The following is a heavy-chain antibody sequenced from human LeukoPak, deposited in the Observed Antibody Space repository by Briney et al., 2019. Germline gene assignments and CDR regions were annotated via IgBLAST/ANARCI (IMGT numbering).Heavy chain of an antibody. D-gene: IGHD3-9*01. V-gene: IGHV4-39*01. CDR2: IYHSGTT. CDR1: GGSIISSSYN. CDR3: ARLPTGYPNWFDP. Sequence: SETLSLTCAVSGGSIISSSYNWGWIRQPPGKGLEWIGTIYHSGTTYYNPSLKSRVTITVDTSKNQFFLKLSSVTAADTAVYYCARLPTGYPNWFDPWGQGSLVTVSS. J-gene: IGHJ5*02.